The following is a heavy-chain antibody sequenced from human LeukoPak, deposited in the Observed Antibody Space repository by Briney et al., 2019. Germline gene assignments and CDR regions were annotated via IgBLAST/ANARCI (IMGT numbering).Heavy chain of an antibody. D-gene: IGHD3-10*01. CDR2: ISGSGGST. Sequence: GGSLRLSCAASGFTFSSYAMSWVRQAPGKGLEWVSAISGSGGSTYYADSVKGRFTTSRDNSKNTRYLQMNSLRAEDTAVYYCAKDPRYGSGSYSLNWFDPWGQGTLVTVSS. V-gene: IGHV3-23*01. CDR1: GFTFSSYA. CDR3: AKDPRYGSGSYSLNWFDP. J-gene: IGHJ5*02.